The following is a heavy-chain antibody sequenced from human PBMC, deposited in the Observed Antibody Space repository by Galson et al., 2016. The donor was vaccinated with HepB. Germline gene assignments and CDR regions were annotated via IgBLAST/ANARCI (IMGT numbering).Heavy chain of an antibody. V-gene: IGHV3-43*01. D-gene: IGHD2-2*01. CDR2: ISRDGRNT. CDR3: AKDDCSSPRWYGPFDY. Sequence: SLRLSCAASGFTLDDYTMHWVRQAPGKGLELVSLISRDGRNTYYSDSVKGRFTVSRDNSKNSLYLQMNSLRTEDTALYYCAKDDCSSPRWYGPFDYWGQGTLVTVSS. J-gene: IGHJ4*02. CDR1: GFTLDDYT.